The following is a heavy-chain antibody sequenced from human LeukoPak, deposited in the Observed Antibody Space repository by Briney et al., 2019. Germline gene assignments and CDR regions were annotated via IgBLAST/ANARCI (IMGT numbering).Heavy chain of an antibody. CDR1: GGSISSTNNY. V-gene: IGHV4-39*07. D-gene: IGHD1-26*01. J-gene: IGHJ4*02. Sequence: SETLSLTCTVSGGSISSTNNYWAWIRQPPGKGLEWIGSISYSGSTSYNLSPKRRVTMSMDTSKNHFSLRLSSMTAADTATYYCARSPSGSYPDWGQGTLVTVSS. CDR3: ARSPSGSYPD. CDR2: ISYSGST.